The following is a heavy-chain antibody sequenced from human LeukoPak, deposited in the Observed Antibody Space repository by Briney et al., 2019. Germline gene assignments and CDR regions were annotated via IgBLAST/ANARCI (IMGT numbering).Heavy chain of an antibody. CDR1: GGSISSGGYY. V-gene: IGHV4-39*01. CDR2: IYYSGST. Sequence: SETLSLTCTVSGGSISSGGYYWGWIRQPPGKGLGWIGSIYYSGSTYYNPSLKSRVTISVDTSKNQFSLKLSSVTAADTAVYYCARRYSSSWFPFDYWGQGTLVTVSS. D-gene: IGHD6-13*01. CDR3: ARRYSSSWFPFDY. J-gene: IGHJ4*02.